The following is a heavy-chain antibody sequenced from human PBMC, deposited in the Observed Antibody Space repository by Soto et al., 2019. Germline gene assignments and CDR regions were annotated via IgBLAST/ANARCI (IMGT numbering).Heavy chain of an antibody. J-gene: IGHJ5*01. CDR1: GFTFSNYG. Sequence: EVQLLESGGNLVQPGGSLRLSCAASGFTFSNYGMNWVRQAPGKGLDLVSAISGGGTSPNYADSVKGRFTISRNNSKNTLYLQMNSLRADDTALYYCAKSGIVATMRTFSWFDSWGQGTLVTVSS. V-gene: IGHV3-23*01. D-gene: IGHD2-2*01. CDR3: AKSGIVATMRTFSWFDS. CDR2: ISGGGTSP.